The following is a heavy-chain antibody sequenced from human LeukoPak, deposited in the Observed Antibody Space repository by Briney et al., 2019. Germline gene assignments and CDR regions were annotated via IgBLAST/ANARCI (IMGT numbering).Heavy chain of an antibody. D-gene: IGHD3-3*01. CDR3: ARDFADDFWTMYNWFDP. Sequence: SETLSLTCTVSGGSISSYYWCWIRQPAGKGLEWIGRIYTSGSTNYNPSLKSRVTMSVDTSKNQFSLKLSSVTAADTAVYYCARDFADDFWTMYNWFDPWGQGTLVTVSS. V-gene: IGHV4-4*07. CDR2: IYTSGST. J-gene: IGHJ5*02. CDR1: GGSISSYY.